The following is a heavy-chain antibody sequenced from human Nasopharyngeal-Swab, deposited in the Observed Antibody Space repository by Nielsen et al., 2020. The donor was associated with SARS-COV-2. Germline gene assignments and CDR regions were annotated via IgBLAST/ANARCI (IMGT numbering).Heavy chain of an antibody. Sequence: ASVKVSCQVSGYTLTELSMHWVRRAPGKGLEWMGGFDPEDGETIYAQKFQGRVTMTEDTSTDTAYMELSSLRSEDTAMYYCATDLKGSGWWGQGTLVTVSS. V-gene: IGHV1-24*01. CDR3: ATDLKGSGW. CDR1: GYTLTELS. CDR2: FDPEDGET. J-gene: IGHJ4*02. D-gene: IGHD6-19*01.